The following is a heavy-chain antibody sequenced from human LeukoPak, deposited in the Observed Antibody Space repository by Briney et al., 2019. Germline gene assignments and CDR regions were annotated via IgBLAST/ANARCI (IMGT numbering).Heavy chain of an antibody. CDR3: AKGHLYQLDI. J-gene: IGHJ3*02. CDR1: GFTFSTYG. Sequence: PGGSLRLSCAASGFTFSTYGMSWVRQAPGKGLQWVSAISGSGGSTYYADSVKGRFTISRDNSKNTLYLQMNSLRAEDTAVYYCAKGHLYQLDIWGQGTMVTVSS. CDR2: ISGSGGST. V-gene: IGHV3-23*01. D-gene: IGHD2-2*01.